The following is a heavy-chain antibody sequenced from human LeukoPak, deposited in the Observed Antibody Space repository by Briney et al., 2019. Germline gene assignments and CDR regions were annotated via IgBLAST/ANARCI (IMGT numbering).Heavy chain of an antibody. CDR2: INPNSGGT. J-gene: IGHJ4*02. D-gene: IGHD5-24*01. CDR1: GYTFTVYH. CDR3: ARDSGMAKGNYYFDY. Sequence: ASVTVSFKGSGYTFTVYHMHWVRQPPGQGLEWMGWINPNSGGTNYAQKFHGRVTITMDRSISTAYMELSRLRSDDTAVYYCARDSGMAKGNYYFDYWGQGTLVTVSS. V-gene: IGHV1-2*02.